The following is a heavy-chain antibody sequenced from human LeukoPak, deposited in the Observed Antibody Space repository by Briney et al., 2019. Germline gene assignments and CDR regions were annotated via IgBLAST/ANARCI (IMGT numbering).Heavy chain of an antibody. CDR2: VSGADGTT. CDR3: AKHWSYCSTTSCFFNYYYYYMDV. Sequence: PGGSLRLSCAASGFTFSNYWMSWVRQAPGKGLEWVSGVSGADGTTYYADSVKGRFTISRDISKSTLYLQMNNLRAEDTAVYYCAKHWSYCSTTSCFFNYYYYYMDVWGKGTTLTVSS. CDR1: GFTFSNYW. J-gene: IGHJ6*03. D-gene: IGHD2-2*01. V-gene: IGHV3-23*01.